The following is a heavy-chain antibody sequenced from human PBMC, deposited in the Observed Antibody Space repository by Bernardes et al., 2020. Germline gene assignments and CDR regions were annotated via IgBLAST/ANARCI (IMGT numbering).Heavy chain of an antibody. CDR1: GYTFTSYA. D-gene: IGHD3-22*01. CDR2: INTGNGKT. CDR3: ARDYYFLDY. V-gene: IGHV1-3*04. Sequence: ASMKVSCKTSGYTFTSYAIHWVRQAPGQRLEWMGWINTGNGKTKYSQKFQGRVAITRDTSATTTYMELSSLESEDTAVYYCARDYYFLDYWGQGTLVTVSS. J-gene: IGHJ4*02.